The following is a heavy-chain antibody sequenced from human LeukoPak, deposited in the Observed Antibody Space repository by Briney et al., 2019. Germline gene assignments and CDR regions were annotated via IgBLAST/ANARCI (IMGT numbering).Heavy chain of an antibody. V-gene: IGHV3-30*02. CDR2: SRYNGIET. CDR1: GFNFSSFG. D-gene: IGHD4-23*01. J-gene: IGHJ4*02. Sequence: GGSLRLSCAASGFNFSSFGMHWVRQAPDKGLEWVAFSRYNGIETYFADSVKGRFTISRDNSKNTLYLQINSPRGDDSAVYFCAGSYGGNFFDYWGQGTLVTVSS. CDR3: AGSYGGNFFDY.